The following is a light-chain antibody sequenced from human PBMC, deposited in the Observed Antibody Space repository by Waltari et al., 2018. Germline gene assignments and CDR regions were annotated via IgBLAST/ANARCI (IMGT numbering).Light chain of an antibody. CDR2: MIT. CDR3: MQARQTPWT. J-gene: IGKJ1*01. Sequence: DIVMTQSPFFLPVTPGEPASISCRSSQSLLHSSGNTYLAWYLQKPGQSPQLLIYMITNRASGVPDRFSGSGSGTDFTLKISRVEAEDVGIYYCMQARQTPWTFGQGTRVEIK. CDR1: QSLLHSSGNTY. V-gene: IGKV2-28*01.